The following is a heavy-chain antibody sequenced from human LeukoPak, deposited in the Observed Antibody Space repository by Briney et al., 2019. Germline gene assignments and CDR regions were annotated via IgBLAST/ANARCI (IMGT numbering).Heavy chain of an antibody. D-gene: IGHD1-14*01. Sequence: SETLSLTCADYGGSFSGYYTSWIRQPPGKGLEWIGEISHSGSTNYNPSLRSRVTISVDTSKNQFSLKLSSVTAADAAVYYCAASPLAEDGFYSWGQGTMVSVSS. CDR3: AASPLAEDGFYS. CDR1: GGSFSGYY. J-gene: IGHJ3*02. V-gene: IGHV4-34*01. CDR2: ISHSGST.